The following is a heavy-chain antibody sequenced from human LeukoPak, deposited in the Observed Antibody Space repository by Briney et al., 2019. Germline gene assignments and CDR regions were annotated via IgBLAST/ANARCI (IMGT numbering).Heavy chain of an antibody. CDR1: GGSFSGYY. CDR2: INHSGST. V-gene: IGHV4-34*01. D-gene: IGHD3-10*01. Sequence: PSETLSLTCAVYGGSFSGYYWSWIRQPPGKGLEWIGEINHSGSTNYNPSLKSRVTMSVDTSKNQFSLKLTSVTAADTAVYYCSRDTYSSGSYHYYYYMGVWGKGTTVTISS. CDR3: SRDTYSSGSYHYYYYMGV. J-gene: IGHJ6*03.